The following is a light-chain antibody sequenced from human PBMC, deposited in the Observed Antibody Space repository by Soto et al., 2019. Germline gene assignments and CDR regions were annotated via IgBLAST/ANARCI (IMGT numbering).Light chain of an antibody. Sequence: EIVLTQSPGTLSLSPGERATLSCRASQSVSSSYLAWYQQKPGQAPRLLIYAASGRATDIPDRFSGSGSWTYFTLTTSRVETEDFAVYYGHQYDSSPWTFGQGAKVEIK. CDR3: HQYDSSPWT. J-gene: IGKJ1*01. V-gene: IGKV3-20*01. CDR2: AAS. CDR1: QSVSSSY.